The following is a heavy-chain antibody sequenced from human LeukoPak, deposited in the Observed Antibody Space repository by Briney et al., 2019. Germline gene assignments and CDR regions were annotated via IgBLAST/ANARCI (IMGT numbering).Heavy chain of an antibody. CDR2: FDPEDGET. Sequence: ASVKVSCKVSGYTLTELSMHWVRQAPGKGLEWMGGFDPEDGETIYAQKFQGRVTMTEDTSTDTAYMELSSLRSEDTAVYYCATLVVQWELLGWYFDLWGRGTLVTVSS. CDR1: GYTLTELS. D-gene: IGHD1-26*01. V-gene: IGHV1-24*01. CDR3: ATLVVQWELLGWYFDL. J-gene: IGHJ2*01.